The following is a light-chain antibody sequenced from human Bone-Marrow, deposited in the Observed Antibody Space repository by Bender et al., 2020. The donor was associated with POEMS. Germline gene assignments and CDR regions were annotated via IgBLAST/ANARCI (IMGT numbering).Light chain of an antibody. V-gene: IGLV2-14*01. CDR1: SSDAGGHNY. Sequence: QSALTQPASVSGSPGQSITISCTGTSSDAGGHNYVSWYQHYPGKAPKLILYESARPPGVVSSCSCSSSGSNASPPTFARQQADDAAYYCCSSTRSSPILFGRGTKVTVL. CDR3: CSSTRSSPIL. CDR2: ES. J-gene: IGLJ2*01.